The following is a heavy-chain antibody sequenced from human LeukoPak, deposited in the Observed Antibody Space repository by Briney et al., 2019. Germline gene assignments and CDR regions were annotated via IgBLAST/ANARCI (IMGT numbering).Heavy chain of an antibody. J-gene: IGHJ4*02. CDR3: ARGGYYDSSGYYPYYFSY. CDR2: INHSGST. V-gene: IGHV4-34*01. Sequence: PSETLSLTCAVYGGSFSGYYWSWIRQPPEKGLEWIGEINHSGSTNYNPSLKSRVTISVDTSKNQFSLKLSSVTAADTAVYYCARGGYYDSSGYYPYYFSYCGQRTLVTVSS. CDR1: GGSFSGYY. D-gene: IGHD3-22*01.